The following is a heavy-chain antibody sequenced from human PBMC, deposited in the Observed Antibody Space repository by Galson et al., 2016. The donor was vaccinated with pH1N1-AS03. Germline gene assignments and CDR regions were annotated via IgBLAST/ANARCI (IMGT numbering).Heavy chain of an antibody. D-gene: IGHD3/OR15-3a*01. J-gene: IGHJ3*02. V-gene: IGHV3-9*01. CDR1: GFRFDDYA. CDR3: IKGGAASADFFDI. CDR2: ISWNSNKI. Sequence: LRLSCAVSGFRFDDYAMHWVRPAPGKGLEWVSSISWNSNKIDYADSVKGRFTISRDSAKNSLNLQMNSLRAEDTALYYCIKGGAASADFFDIWGQGTMVTVSS.